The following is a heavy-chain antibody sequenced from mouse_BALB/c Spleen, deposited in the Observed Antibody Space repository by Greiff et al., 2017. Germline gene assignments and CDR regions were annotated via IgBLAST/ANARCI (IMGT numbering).Heavy chain of an antibody. CDR2: IDPANGNT. J-gene: IGHJ4*01. CDR3: AGNEYGNYDAMDY. D-gene: IGHD2-10*02. CDR1: GFNIKDTY. V-gene: IGHV14-3*02. Sequence: EVQLQQSGAELVKPGASVKLSCTASGFNIKDTYMHWVKQRPEQGLEWIGRIDPANGNTKYDPKFQGKATITADASSNTAYLQLSSLTSEDTAVYYCAGNEYGNYDAMDYWGQGTSVTVSS.